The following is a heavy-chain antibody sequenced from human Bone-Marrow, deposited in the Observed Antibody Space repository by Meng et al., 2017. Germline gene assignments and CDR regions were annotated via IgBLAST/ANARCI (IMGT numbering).Heavy chain of an antibody. CDR2: IIPILGIA. V-gene: IGHV1-69*02. Sequence: SVKVSCKASGGTFSSYTISWVRQAPGQGLEWMGRIIPILGIANYAQKFQGRVTITADKSTSTAYMELSSLRSEDTAVYYCTSRGWYGDFGDYWGQGTLVTVSS. CDR3: TSRGWYGDFGDY. D-gene: IGHD4-17*01. CDR1: GGTFSSYT. J-gene: IGHJ4*02.